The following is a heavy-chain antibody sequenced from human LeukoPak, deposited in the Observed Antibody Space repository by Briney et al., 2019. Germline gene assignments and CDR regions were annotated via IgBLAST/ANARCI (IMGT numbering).Heavy chain of an antibody. Sequence: SETLSLTCTVSGGSVSSGSYYWGWIRQPPGKGLEWIGGIYYTGSTYYNSALKSRVTISVDTSKNQFSLKLSSVTAADAAVYYCARRSLGGTNGLWGMDVWGQGTTVTVSS. CDR2: IYYTGST. J-gene: IGHJ6*02. CDR1: GGSVSSGSYY. D-gene: IGHD2-8*01. V-gene: IGHV4-39*01. CDR3: ARRSLGGTNGLWGMDV.